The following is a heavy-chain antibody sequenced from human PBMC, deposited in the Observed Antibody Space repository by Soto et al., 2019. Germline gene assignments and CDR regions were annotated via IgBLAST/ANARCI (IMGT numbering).Heavy chain of an antibody. CDR1: GGSISSGGYY. Sequence: QVQLQESGPGLVKPSQTLSLTCTVSGGSISSGGYYWSWIRQHPGKGLEWIGYIYYSGSTYYNPSLKSRLTISLNTSKNQFSLKLSSVTAADTAVYYCAREHSGAFDIWGQGTMVTVSS. CDR2: IYYSGST. V-gene: IGHV4-31*03. J-gene: IGHJ3*02. CDR3: AREHSGAFDI.